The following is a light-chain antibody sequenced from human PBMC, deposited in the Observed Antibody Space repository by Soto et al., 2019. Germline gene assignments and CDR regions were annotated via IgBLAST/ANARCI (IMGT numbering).Light chain of an antibody. Sequence: DIQLTQSPPSLSASVEDRVTIACRASQNINNYLNWYQQKPGKAPKLLIYGASTLQTGVPSRFSGSGSATDFTLTITGLQPEDFATYYCQESYSTPLFAFGPGTKVDFK. V-gene: IGKV1-39*01. CDR2: GAS. J-gene: IGKJ3*01. CDR1: QNINNY. CDR3: QESYSTPLFA.